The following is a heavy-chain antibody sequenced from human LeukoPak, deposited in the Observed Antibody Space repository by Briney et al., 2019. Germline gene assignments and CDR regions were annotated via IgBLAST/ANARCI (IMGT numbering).Heavy chain of an antibody. CDR1: GFTFSSYW. CDR2: IKQDGSEK. Sequence: GGSLRLSCAASGFTFSSYWMSWVRQAPGKGLEWVATIKQDGSEKYYVDSVEGRFTISRDNAKNSLYLLMNSLRAEDTAVYYCARDGGYSSSWYRSYFDYWGQGTLVTVSS. J-gene: IGHJ4*02. CDR3: ARDGGYSSSWYRSYFDY. V-gene: IGHV3-7*03. D-gene: IGHD6-13*01.